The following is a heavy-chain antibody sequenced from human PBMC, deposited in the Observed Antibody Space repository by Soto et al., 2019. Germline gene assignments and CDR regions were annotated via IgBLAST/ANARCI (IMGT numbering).Heavy chain of an antibody. CDR1: SGSISSSNW. CDR3: ARELRRDAFDI. V-gene: IGHV4-4*02. J-gene: IGHJ3*02. Sequence: QVQLQESGPGLVKPSGTLSLTCAVSSGSISSSNWWSWVRQPPGKGLEWIGEIYHRGSTNYNPSLTGRVTISVAKSKNQFSLKLSSVTAADAAVYYCARELRRDAFDIWGQGTMVTVSS. CDR2: IYHRGST. D-gene: IGHD4-17*01.